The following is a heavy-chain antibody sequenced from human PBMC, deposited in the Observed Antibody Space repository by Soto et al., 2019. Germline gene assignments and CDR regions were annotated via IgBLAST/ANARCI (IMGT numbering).Heavy chain of an antibody. D-gene: IGHD2-2*01. CDR2: IYSSGST. Sequence: SETLSLTCTVSGGSINNNYWSWIRQPPGKGLEWIGYIYSSGSTKYNPSLKSRVTISLDTSKNHFSLKLSTVTAADSAVYYCARGYASHDYWGQGSLVTVSS. J-gene: IGHJ4*02. V-gene: IGHV4-59*01. CDR1: GGSINNNY. CDR3: ARGYASHDY.